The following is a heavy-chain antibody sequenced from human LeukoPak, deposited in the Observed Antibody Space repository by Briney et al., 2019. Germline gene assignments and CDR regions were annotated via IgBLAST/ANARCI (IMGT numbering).Heavy chain of an antibody. V-gene: IGHV3-23*01. Sequence: GGSLRLSCAASGFTFSNYVVSWVRQAPGKGLEWVSAISGSGGITYYADSVKGRFTVSRDNSKNTVYLQMNSLRAEDTAVYYCAKVGYYDSSGSVDYWGQGTLVTVSS. CDR2: ISGSGGIT. D-gene: IGHD3-22*01. CDR1: GFTFSNYV. CDR3: AKVGYYDSSGSVDY. J-gene: IGHJ4*02.